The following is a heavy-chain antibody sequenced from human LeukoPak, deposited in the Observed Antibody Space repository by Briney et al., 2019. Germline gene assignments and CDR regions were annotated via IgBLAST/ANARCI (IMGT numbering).Heavy chain of an antibody. J-gene: IGHJ4*02. Sequence: SETLSLTCAVYGGSFSVYYWSWIRQPPGKGLEWIGEINHSGSTNYNPSLKSRVTISVDTSKNQFSLKLSSVTAADTAVYYCARGIDYVWGSYRALGYWGQGTLVTVSS. D-gene: IGHD3-16*02. CDR3: ARGIDYVWGSYRALGY. CDR2: INHSGST. V-gene: IGHV4-34*01. CDR1: GGSFSVYY.